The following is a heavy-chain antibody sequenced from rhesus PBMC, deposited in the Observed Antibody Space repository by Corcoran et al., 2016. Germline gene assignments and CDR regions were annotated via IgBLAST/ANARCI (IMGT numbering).Heavy chain of an antibody. V-gene: IGHV3S5*01. CDR2: IDSGGGST. CDR3: EKWGGLDS. D-gene: IGHD3-34*01. CDR1: GFTFSSYG. Sequence: EVQLVETGGGLVQPGGSLKLSCAASGFTFSSYGMSWVRQAPGKGLEWVSAIDSGGGSTDYADSVKGRCTITRANSKSTLALQVNSLRAEETTVYYCEKWGGLDSWGQGVVVTVSS. J-gene: IGHJ6*01.